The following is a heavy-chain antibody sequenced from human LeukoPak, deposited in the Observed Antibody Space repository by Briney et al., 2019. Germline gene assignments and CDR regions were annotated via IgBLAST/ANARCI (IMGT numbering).Heavy chain of an antibody. CDR2: ISYDGSNK. CDR3: AKDLASYFDY. D-gene: IGHD2-15*01. Sequence: PGGSLRLSCAASGFTFSSYGTHWVRQAPGKGLEWVAVISYDGSNKYYADFVKGRFTISRDNSKNTLYLQMNSLRAEDTAVYYCAKDLASYFDYWGQGTLVTVSS. CDR1: GFTFSSYG. V-gene: IGHV3-30*18. J-gene: IGHJ4*02.